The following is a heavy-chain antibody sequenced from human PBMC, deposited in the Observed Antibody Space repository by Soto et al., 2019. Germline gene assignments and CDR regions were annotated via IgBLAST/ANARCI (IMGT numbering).Heavy chain of an antibody. CDR3: ARDVGLGPVTVSTHVDY. J-gene: IGHJ4*02. V-gene: IGHV1-69*08. CDR1: GGTFSNYT. Sequence: QVQLVQSGAEVKKPGSSLKVSCKASGGTFSNYTITWVRQAPGQGLEWMGRIIPILDIANYAKKFQGRVTITADKSTSTAYMELRSLRSEDTAVYYCARDVGLGPVTVSTHVDYWGQGTLVIVSS. D-gene: IGHD4-17*01. CDR2: IIPILDIA.